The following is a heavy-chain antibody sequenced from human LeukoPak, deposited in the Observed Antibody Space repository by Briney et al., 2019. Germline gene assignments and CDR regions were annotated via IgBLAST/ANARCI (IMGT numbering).Heavy chain of an antibody. CDR2: ITGSGGTT. J-gene: IGHJ6*02. D-gene: IGHD2-15*01. CDR1: GFPFSSYA. Sequence: QAGGSLRLSCAGSGFPFSSYAMSWVRQAPGKGLEWVSVITGSGGTTYYADSVKGRFTISRDNSKNALFLQMSSLRAEDTAVYYCAKQGYCNGGSCHGDYYYAMDVWGQGTTVTVSS. CDR3: AKQGYCNGGSCHGDYYYAMDV. V-gene: IGHV3-23*01.